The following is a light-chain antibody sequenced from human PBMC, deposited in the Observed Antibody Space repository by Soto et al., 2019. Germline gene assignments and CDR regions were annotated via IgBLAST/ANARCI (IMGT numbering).Light chain of an antibody. CDR2: GAS. V-gene: IGKV3-15*01. CDR1: QSVSSN. J-gene: IGKJ1*01. CDR3: QQYNNWPPGT. Sequence: EIVMTQSPATLSVSPGERVTLSCRASQSVSSNLAWYHQKPGQAPRLLIYGASTRVTGIPARFSGSGSGTEFTLTISSLQSEDFAVYYCQQYNNWPPGTFGQGTKVEIK.